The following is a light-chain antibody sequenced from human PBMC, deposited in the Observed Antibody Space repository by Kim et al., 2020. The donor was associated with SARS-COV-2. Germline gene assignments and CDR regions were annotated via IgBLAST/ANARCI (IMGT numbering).Light chain of an antibody. V-gene: IGLV2-14*04. CDR3: SSYTSSSTLV. Sequence: GQSITISCTGTSSDVGGYNYVSWYQQHPGKVPKLMIYDVSERPSGVSIRFSGSKSGNTASLTISGLQAEDEADYYCSSYTSSSTLVFGGGTQLTVL. CDR1: SSDVGGYNY. CDR2: DVS. J-gene: IGLJ2*01.